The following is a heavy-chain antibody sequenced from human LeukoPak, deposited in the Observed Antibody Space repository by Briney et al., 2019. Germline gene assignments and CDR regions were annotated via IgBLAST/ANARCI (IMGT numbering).Heavy chain of an antibody. J-gene: IGHJ4*02. CDR3: ARSPHRSNWYNY. V-gene: IGHV4-39*07. Sequence: SETLSLTCTVSGDYISSSSYYWGWIRQPPGNGLEWIGSIYYSGSTYYNPSLKSRVTISVDTSKNQFSLKLSSVTAADTAVYYCARSPHRSNWYNYWGQRTLVTVSS. CDR1: GDYISSSSYY. CDR2: IYYSGST. D-gene: IGHD6-13*01.